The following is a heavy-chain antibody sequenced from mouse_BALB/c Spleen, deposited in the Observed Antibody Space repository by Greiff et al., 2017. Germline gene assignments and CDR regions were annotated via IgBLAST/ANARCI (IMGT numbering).Heavy chain of an antibody. D-gene: IGHD2-4*01. CDR2: INPSTGYT. J-gene: IGHJ2*01. CDR1: GYTFTSYW. V-gene: IGHV1-7*01. CDR3: AKREITTAYYFDY. Sequence: VQLQQSGAELAKPGASVKMSCKASGYTFTSYWMHWVKQRPGQGLEWIGYINPSTGYTEYNQKFKDKATLTADKSSSTAYMQLSSLTSEDSAVYYCAKREITTAYYFDYWGQGTTLTVSS.